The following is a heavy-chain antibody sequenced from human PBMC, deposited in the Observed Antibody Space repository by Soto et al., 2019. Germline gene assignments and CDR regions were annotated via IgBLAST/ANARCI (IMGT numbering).Heavy chain of an antibody. D-gene: IGHD3-3*01. Sequence: PGGSLRLSCAASGFTFSSYGMHWVRQAPGKGLEWVAVISYDGSNKYYADSVKGRFTISRDNSKNTLYLQMNSLRAEDTAVYYCAVILLTYYDFRSPPYCGQGTLVPVSS. J-gene: IGHJ4*02. V-gene: IGHV3-30*03. CDR2: ISYDGSNK. CDR3: AVILLTYYDFRSPPY. CDR1: GFTFSSYG.